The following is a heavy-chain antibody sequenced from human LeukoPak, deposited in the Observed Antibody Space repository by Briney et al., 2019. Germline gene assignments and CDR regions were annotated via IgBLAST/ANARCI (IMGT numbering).Heavy chain of an antibody. CDR2: INHSGST. CDR3: ARVTYYDSSGYYHFDY. CDR1: GGSFSGYY. V-gene: IGHV4-34*01. J-gene: IGHJ4*02. Sequence: PSETLSLTCAVYGGSFSGYYWSWIRRPPGKGLEWIGEINHSGSTNYNPSLKSRVTISVDTSKNQFSLKLSSVTAADTAVYYCARVTYYDSSGYYHFDYWGQGTLVTVSS. D-gene: IGHD3-22*01.